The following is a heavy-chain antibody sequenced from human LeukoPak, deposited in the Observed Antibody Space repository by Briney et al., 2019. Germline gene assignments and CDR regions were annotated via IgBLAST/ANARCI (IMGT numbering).Heavy chain of an antibody. Sequence: PGGSLRLSCVVSGFTFSDYNMHWVRQAPGKGLEWVSYISSSGSTIYYADSVKGRFTISRDNAKNSLYLQMNSLRAEDTAVYYCAELGITMIGGVWGKGTTVTISS. J-gene: IGHJ6*04. CDR3: AELGITMIGGV. CDR2: ISSSGSTI. CDR1: GFTFSDYN. D-gene: IGHD3-10*02. V-gene: IGHV3-48*04.